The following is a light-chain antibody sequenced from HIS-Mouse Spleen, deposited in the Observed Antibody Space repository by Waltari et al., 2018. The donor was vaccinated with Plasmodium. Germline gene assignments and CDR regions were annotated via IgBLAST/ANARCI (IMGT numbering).Light chain of an antibody. V-gene: IGLV2-8*01. CDR2: EVS. J-gene: IGLJ2*01. Sequence: QSALTQPPSASGSPGQSVPISCTGTSSDVGGYNYVSWYQQHPGKAPKLMIYEVSKRPSGVPDRLSSSKSGNTASLTVSGLQAEDEADYYCSSYAGSNKLVFGGGTKLTVL. CDR3: SSYAGSNKLV. CDR1: SSDVGGYNY.